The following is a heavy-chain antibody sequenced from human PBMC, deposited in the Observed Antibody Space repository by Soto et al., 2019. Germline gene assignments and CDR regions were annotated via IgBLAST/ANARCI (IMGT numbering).Heavy chain of an antibody. D-gene: IGHD3-16*01. CDR3: ARDGGAPYYYYDGMDV. V-gene: IGHV3-11*04. J-gene: IGHJ6*02. Sequence: GGSLRLSGAASGFTFSDYYMSWIRQAPGKGLEWVSYISSSVSIIYYADSVKGRFTISRDNARNSLYLQLNSLRAEDTAVYYSARDGGAPYYYYDGMDVWVPVTRVTVSS. CDR1: GFTFSDYY. CDR2: ISSSVSII.